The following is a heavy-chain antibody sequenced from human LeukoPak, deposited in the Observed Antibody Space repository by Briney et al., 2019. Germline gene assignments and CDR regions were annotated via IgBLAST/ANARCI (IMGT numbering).Heavy chain of an antibody. J-gene: IGHJ6*02. Sequence: ASVKVSCKASGYSFTRYYMHWVRQAPGQGLEWMGIINPSGGSTNYAQKFQGRVIMTRDTSTSTAYMELRSLRSDDTAVYYCARVAGSSSWYGYYYGMDVWGQGTTVTVSS. CDR1: GYSFTRYY. V-gene: IGHV1-46*01. CDR2: INPSGGST. D-gene: IGHD6-13*01. CDR3: ARVAGSSSWYGYYYGMDV.